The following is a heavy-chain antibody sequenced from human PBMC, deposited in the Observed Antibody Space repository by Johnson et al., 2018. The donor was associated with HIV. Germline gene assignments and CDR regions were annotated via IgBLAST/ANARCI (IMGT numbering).Heavy chain of an antibody. CDR1: GFTVISNH. CDR2: IYSGDST. V-gene: IGHV3-53*01. CDR3: ARGEQWSLLGAFDI. J-gene: IGHJ3*02. Sequence: MLLVESGGGLVQPGGSLRLSCVASGFTVISNHMSWVRQAPGKGLEWVSVIYSGDSTNYADSVTGRFTISRDNSKNTLYLQMNRLRAEETAVYYYARGEQWSLLGAFDIWGQGIIVTVSS. D-gene: IGHD6-19*01.